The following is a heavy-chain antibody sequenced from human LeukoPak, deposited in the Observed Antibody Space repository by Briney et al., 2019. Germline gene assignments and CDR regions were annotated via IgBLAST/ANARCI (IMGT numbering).Heavy chain of an antibody. CDR1: GFTFSSYA. CDR2: ISYDGSNK. CDR3: ARDMGDYYYYGMDV. D-gene: IGHD3-10*01. J-gene: IGHJ6*02. Sequence: GRSLRLSCAASGFTFSSYAMHWVRQALGKGLEWVAVISYDGSNKYYADSVKGRFTISRDNSKNTLYLQMNSLRAEDTAVYYCARDMGDYYYYGMDVWGQGTTVTVSS. V-gene: IGHV3-30-3*01.